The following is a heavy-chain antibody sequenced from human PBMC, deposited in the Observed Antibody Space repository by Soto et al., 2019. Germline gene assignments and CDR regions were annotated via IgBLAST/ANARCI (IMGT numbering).Heavy chain of an antibody. Sequence: QVQLVQSGVEVKKPGASVKVSCKASGYTFTSYGINWGRQAPGQGLEWMGWINTYNSNTSYARKLQGRVTMTTDTSTSTAYMELRSLTSDNTAVYYCARSITMVRGTPRIMDVWGQGTTVNVSS. D-gene: IGHD3-10*01. J-gene: IGHJ6*02. CDR2: INTYNSNT. CDR3: ARSITMVRGTPRIMDV. CDR1: GYTFTSYG. V-gene: IGHV1-18*04.